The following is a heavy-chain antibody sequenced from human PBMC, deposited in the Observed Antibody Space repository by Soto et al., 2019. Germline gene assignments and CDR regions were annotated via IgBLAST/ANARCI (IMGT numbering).Heavy chain of an antibody. CDR2: IYYSGST. D-gene: IGHD6-19*01. J-gene: IGHJ4*02. Sequence: SSETLSLTCTVSGGSISSYYWSWIRQPPGKGLEWIGYIYYSGSTNYNPSLKSRVTISVDTSKNQFSLKLSSVTAADTAVYYCARESIAVAGIFDYWGQGTLVTV. CDR3: ARESIAVAGIFDY. V-gene: IGHV4-59*01. CDR1: GGSISSYY.